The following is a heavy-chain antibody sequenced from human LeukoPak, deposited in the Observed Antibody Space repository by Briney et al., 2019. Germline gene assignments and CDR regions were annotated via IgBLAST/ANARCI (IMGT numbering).Heavy chain of an antibody. Sequence: SETLSLTCAVSGYSITSSSWWGWIRQPPGKGLEWIGSIYYSGSTYYNPSLKSRVTISVDTSKNQFSLKLSSVTAADTAVYYCARHDLEMATYDYWGQGTLVTVSS. D-gene: IGHD5-24*01. CDR3: ARHDLEMATYDY. V-gene: IGHV4-38-2*01. CDR2: IYYSGST. CDR1: GYSITSSSW. J-gene: IGHJ4*02.